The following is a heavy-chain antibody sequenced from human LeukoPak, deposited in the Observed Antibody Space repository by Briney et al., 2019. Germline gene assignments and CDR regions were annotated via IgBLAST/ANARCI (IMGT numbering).Heavy chain of an antibody. CDR1: GFSLSTSEMY. Sequence: SGPTLVNPTQTLTLTCTFSGFSLSTSEMYVSWIRQPPGKALEWLARIDWDDDKYYSTSLKTRLTISKDTSKNQVVLTMTNMDPVDIATYYCARTTGLLISSYYFDYWGQGTLVTVSS. CDR3: ARTTGLLISSYYFDY. CDR2: IDWDDDK. V-gene: IGHV2-70*11. D-gene: IGHD3/OR15-3a*01. J-gene: IGHJ4*02.